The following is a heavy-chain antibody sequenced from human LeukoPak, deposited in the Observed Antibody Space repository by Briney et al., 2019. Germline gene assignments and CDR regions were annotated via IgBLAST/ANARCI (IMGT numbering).Heavy chain of an antibody. CDR1: GYTFTDYD. CDR3: ARNGRVRRVVKDLFEY. D-gene: IGHD3-10*01. V-gene: IGHV1-18*01. J-gene: IGHJ4*02. CDR2: VSPYNGNT. Sequence: ASVKVSCKTSGYTFTDYDITWVRQAPGQGLEWMGRVSPYNGNTYYSQRFQDRVIITKDTSTGTAYMDLRDLRTDDTAMYYCARNGRVRRVVKDLFEYWGQGTLVAVSS.